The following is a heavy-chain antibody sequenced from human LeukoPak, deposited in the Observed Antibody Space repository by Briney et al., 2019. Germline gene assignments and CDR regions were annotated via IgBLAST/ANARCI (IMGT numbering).Heavy chain of an antibody. CDR3: VSFYETY. V-gene: IGHV3-74*01. CDR1: GFAFSNYW. CDR2: INSDGSWT. D-gene: IGHD2/OR15-2a*01. J-gene: IGHJ4*02. Sequence: GGSLRLSCAASGFAFSNYWMHWVRQAPGKGLVWVSHINSDGSWTSYADSVKGRFTISKDNAKNTVYLQMNSLRAEDTAVYYCVSFYETYWGRGTLVTVSS.